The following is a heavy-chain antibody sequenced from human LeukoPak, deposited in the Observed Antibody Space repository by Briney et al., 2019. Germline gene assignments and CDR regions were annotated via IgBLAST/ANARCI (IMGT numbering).Heavy chain of an antibody. J-gene: IGHJ6*02. D-gene: IGHD2-2*02. CDR1: GFTFDDYA. V-gene: IGHV3-9*01. Sequence: PGRSLRLSCAASGFTFDDYAMHWVRQAPGKGLEWVSGISWNSGSIGYADSVKGRFTISRDNAKNSLYLQMNSLRAEDTALYCCAKDMGCSSTSCYTKRYYYYYYGMDVWGQGTTVTVSS. CDR2: ISWNSGSI. CDR3: AKDMGCSSTSCYTKRYYYYYYGMDV.